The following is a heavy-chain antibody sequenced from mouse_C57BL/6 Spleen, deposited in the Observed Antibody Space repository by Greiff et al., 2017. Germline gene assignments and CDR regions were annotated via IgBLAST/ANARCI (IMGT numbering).Heavy chain of an antibody. J-gene: IGHJ3*01. V-gene: IGHV5-16*01. CDR2: INYDGSST. CDR3: AREWGGYPFAY. Sequence: EVKLVESEGGLVQPGSSMKLSCTASGFTFSDYYMAWVRQVPEKGLEWVANINYDGSSTYYLDSLKSRFIISRDNAKNILYLQMSSLKSEDTATYYCAREWGGYPFAYWGQGTLVTVSA. CDR1: GFTFSDYY. D-gene: IGHD2-2*01.